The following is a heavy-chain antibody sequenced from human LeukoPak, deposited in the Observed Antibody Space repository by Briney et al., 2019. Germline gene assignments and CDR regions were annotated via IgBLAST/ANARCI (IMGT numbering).Heavy chain of an antibody. D-gene: IGHD3-9*01. CDR3: ARALRYFDWVLDY. CDR1: GFTFSDYY. J-gene: IGHJ4*02. Sequence: GGSLRLSCAASGFTFSDYYMSWIRQAPGKGLVWVSRINSDGSSTSYADSVKGRFTISRDNAKNTLYLQMNSLRAEDTAAYYCARALRYFDWVLDYWGQGTLVTVSS. V-gene: IGHV3-74*01. CDR2: INSDGSST.